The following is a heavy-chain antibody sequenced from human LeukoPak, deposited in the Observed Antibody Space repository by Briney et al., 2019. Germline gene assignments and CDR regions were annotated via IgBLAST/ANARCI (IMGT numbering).Heavy chain of an antibody. CDR2: IYQSGST. Sequence: SETLSLTCAVSGYSISSGYYWGWIRQPPGKGLEWIGSIYQSGSTYYNPSLKSRVTISVDTSKNQFSLKLSSVTAADTAVYYCARRGNDAFDIWGQGTMVTVSS. CDR3: ARRGNDAFDI. CDR1: GYSISSGYY. V-gene: IGHV4-38-2*01. J-gene: IGHJ3*02. D-gene: IGHD6-25*01.